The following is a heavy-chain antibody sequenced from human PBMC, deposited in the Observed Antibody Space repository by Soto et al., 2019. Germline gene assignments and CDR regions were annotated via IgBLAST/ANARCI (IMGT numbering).Heavy chain of an antibody. V-gene: IGHV3-49*04. CDR3: TRAGAVAGTLGY. CDR1: GFTFGDYA. Sequence: GSLRLSCTASGFTFGDYAMSWVCQAPGKGLEWVGFIRSKAYGGTTEYAASVKGRFTISRDDSKSIAYLQMNSLKTEDTAVYYCTRAGAVAGTLGYWGQGTLVTVSS. J-gene: IGHJ4*02. D-gene: IGHD6-19*01. CDR2: IRSKAYGGTT.